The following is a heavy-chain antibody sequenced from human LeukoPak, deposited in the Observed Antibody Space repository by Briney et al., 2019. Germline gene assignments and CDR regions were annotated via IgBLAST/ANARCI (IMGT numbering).Heavy chain of an antibody. V-gene: IGHV1-2*02. D-gene: IGHD3-22*01. CDR2: INPNNGGT. CDR3: ARDYAYDSSVHFDY. J-gene: IGHJ4*02. Sequence: GASVKVSCKTSGYTFTGYYIHWVRQAPGQGLEWMGWINPNNGGTKYAQNFQGRVTMTRDSSMSTAYMELSRLRSDDTAVYYCARDYAYDSSVHFDYWGQGNLVTVSS. CDR1: GYTFTGYY.